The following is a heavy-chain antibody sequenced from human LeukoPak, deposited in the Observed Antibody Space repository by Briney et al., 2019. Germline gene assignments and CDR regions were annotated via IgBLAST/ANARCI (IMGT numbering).Heavy chain of an antibody. J-gene: IGHJ4*02. Sequence: SVKVSCKASGGTFSSYAISWVRQAPGQGLEWMGRIIPIFGIANYAQKFQGRVTITADKSTNTAYMELSSLRSEDTAVYYCARAGQYCGGDCFYFDYWGQGTLVTVSS. V-gene: IGHV1-69*04. CDR1: GGTFSSYA. CDR3: ARAGQYCGGDCFYFDY. D-gene: IGHD2-21*02. CDR2: IIPIFGIA.